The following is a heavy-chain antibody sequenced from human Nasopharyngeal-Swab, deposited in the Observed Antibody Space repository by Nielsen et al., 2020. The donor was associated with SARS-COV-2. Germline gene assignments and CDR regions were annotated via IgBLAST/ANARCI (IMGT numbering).Heavy chain of an antibody. D-gene: IGHD6-19*01. J-gene: IGHJ6*02. V-gene: IGHV3-74*01. CDR1: GFTFSSYW. CDR2: TTTNGSDT. Sequence: GESLKISCAASGFTFSSYWMHWVRQVPGKGLVWVSRTTTNGSDTTYGDSAKGRFTVSRDNVKNTLSLEMNSLRGEDTAVYYCVRGSSGWKGVDVWGQGTTVTVSS. CDR3: VRGSSGWKGVDV.